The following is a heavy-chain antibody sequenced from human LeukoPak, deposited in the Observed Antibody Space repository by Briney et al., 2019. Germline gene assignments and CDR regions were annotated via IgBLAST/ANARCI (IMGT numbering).Heavy chain of an antibody. CDR1: GYTFTGYY. V-gene: IGHV1-2*02. J-gene: IGHJ3*02. Sequence: GASVKVSCKASGYTFTGYYMHWVRQAPGQGLEWMGWINPNSGGTNYAQKFQGRVTMTRDTSISTAYMELSRLGSDDTAVYYCARDRRCSSGAPRCFWDIWGQGTMVTVSS. CDR3: ARDRRCSSGAPRCFWDI. CDR2: INPNSGGT. D-gene: IGHD2-15*01.